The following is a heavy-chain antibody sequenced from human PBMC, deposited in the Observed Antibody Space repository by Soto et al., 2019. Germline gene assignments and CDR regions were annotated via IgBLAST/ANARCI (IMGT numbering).Heavy chain of an antibody. V-gene: IGHV1-69*12. CDR2: IIPIFGTA. CDR1: GGTFSSYA. CDR3: ARHKRRGEIVLVPAAMSYYYYYGMDV. J-gene: IGHJ6*02. D-gene: IGHD2-2*01. Sequence: QVQLVQSGAEVKKPGSSVKVSCKASGGTFSSYAISWVRQAPGQGLEWMGGIIPIFGTANYAQKFQGRVTITADESTSTAYMELSSLRSEDTAVYYCARHKRRGEIVLVPAAMSYYYYYGMDVWGQGTTVTVSS.